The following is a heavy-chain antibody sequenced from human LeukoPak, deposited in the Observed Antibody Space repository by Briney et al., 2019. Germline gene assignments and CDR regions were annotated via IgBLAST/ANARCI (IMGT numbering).Heavy chain of an antibody. CDR3: ARDWGGIAARGPNWFDP. V-gene: IGHV2-5*02. D-gene: IGHD6-6*01. J-gene: IGHJ5*02. CDR1: GFSLSTSGVG. CDR2: IYWDDDK. Sequence: SGPTLVNPTQTLTLTCTFSGFSLSTSGVGVGWIRQPPGKALEWLALIYWDDDKRYSPSLKSRLTITKDTSKNQVVLTMTNMDPVDTATYYCARDWGGIAARGPNWFDPWGQGTLVTVSS.